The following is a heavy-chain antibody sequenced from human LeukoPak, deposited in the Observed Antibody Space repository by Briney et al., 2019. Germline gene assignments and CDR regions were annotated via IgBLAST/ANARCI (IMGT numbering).Heavy chain of an antibody. CDR1: GFTFSSYA. CDR3: ARGNRGSSYGGDC. CDR2: ISGSGGST. J-gene: IGHJ4*02. V-gene: IGHV3-23*01. Sequence: PGGSLRLFCAASGFTFSSYAMSWVRQAPGKGLEWVSGISGSGGSTYYADSVKGRFTISRDNSKNTLYLQMNSLRAEDTALYYFARGNRGSSYGGDCWGQGTLVTVSS. D-gene: IGHD1-26*01.